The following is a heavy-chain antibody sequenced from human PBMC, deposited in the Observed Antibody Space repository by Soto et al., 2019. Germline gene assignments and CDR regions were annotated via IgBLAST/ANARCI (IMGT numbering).Heavy chain of an antibody. J-gene: IGHJ4*02. CDR2: ISYDGSNK. CDR3: AKDVFRWLERIRLFDY. CDR1: GFTFSSYG. D-gene: IGHD6-19*01. V-gene: IGHV3-30*18. Sequence: QVQLVESGGGVVQPGRSLRLSCAASGFTFSSYGMHWVRQAPGKGLEWVAVISYDGSNKYYADSVKGRFTISRDNSKNTLYLQMNSLRAEDTAVYYCAKDVFRWLERIRLFDYWGQGTLVTVSS.